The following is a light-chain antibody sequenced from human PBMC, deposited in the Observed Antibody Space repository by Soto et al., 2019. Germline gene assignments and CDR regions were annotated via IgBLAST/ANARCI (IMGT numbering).Light chain of an antibody. J-gene: IGLJ3*02. CDR2: EVS. V-gene: IGLV2-8*01. CDR3: SSYVGSKV. CDR1: RSDVGGYNY. Sequence: QSVLTQPPSPSRALGPAGTLSRTGARSDVGGYNYVSWYQQHPGKAPKLMISEVSKRPSGVPDRFSGSKSGNTASLTVSGLQAEDEADYYCSSYVGSKVFGGGTKVTVL.